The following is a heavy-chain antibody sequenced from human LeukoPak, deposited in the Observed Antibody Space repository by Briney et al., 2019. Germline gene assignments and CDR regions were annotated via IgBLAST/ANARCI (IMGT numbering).Heavy chain of an antibody. V-gene: IGHV3-21*01. D-gene: IGHD6-6*01. J-gene: IGHJ3*02. CDR2: ISSGSTYM. CDR3: GRVGGRSKAAKGDAFDI. Sequence: DPGGSLRLSCAASGFTFSSYSMNWVRQAPGKGLEWVSSISSGSTYMYYADSVKGRFTISRDNAQNSMYLQMNSLRAEDTAVYYCGRVGGRSKAAKGDAFDIWGRGTMVTVSS. CDR1: GFTFSSYS.